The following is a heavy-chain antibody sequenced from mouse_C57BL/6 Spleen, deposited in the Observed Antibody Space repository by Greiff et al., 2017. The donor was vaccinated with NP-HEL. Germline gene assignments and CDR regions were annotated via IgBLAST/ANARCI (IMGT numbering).Heavy chain of an antibody. Sequence: DVMLVESGGGLVQPGGSLSLSCAASGFTFTDYYMSWVRQPPGKALEWLGFIRNKANGYTTEYSASVKGRFTISRDNSQIILYLQMNALRAEDSATYYCARSGAYYSNPFAYWGQGTLVTVSA. J-gene: IGHJ3*01. D-gene: IGHD2-5*01. CDR2: IRNKANGYTT. V-gene: IGHV7-3*01. CDR3: ARSGAYYSNPFAY. CDR1: GFTFTDYY.